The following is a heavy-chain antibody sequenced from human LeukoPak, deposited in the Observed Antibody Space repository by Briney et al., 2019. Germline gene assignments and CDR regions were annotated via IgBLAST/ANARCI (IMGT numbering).Heavy chain of an antibody. J-gene: IGHJ5*02. CDR3: ARDFEGQWLVREWWFDP. CDR2: INPSGGST. D-gene: IGHD6-19*01. CDR1: GYTFTSYY. V-gene: IGHV1-46*01. Sequence: ASVKVSCKASGYTFTSYYMHWVRQAPGQGLEWVGIINPSGGSTSYAQKFQGRVTMTRDTSTSTVYMELSSLRSEDTAVYYCARDFEGQWLVREWWFDPWGQGTLVTVSS.